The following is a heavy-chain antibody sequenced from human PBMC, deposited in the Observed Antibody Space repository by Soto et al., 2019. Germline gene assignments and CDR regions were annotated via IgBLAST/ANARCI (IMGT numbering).Heavy chain of an antibody. CDR1: GDSVSSNSTA. J-gene: IGHJ6*02. Sequence: SQTLSLTCVISGDSVSSNSTAWNWIRQSPSRGLEWLGRTYYRSKWYNDYAVSVKSRITFNPDTSKNQFSLQLNSVTPEDTAVYYCSRAKEYSSSSGMDVWGQGTTVTVS. CDR3: SRAKEYSSSSGMDV. CDR2: TYYRSKWYN. V-gene: IGHV6-1*01. D-gene: IGHD6-6*01.